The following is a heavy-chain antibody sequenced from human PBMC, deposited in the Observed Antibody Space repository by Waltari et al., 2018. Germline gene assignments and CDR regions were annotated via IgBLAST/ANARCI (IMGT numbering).Heavy chain of an antibody. D-gene: IGHD7-27*01. V-gene: IGHV3-23*01. Sequence: EVQLLESGGGLVQPGGSLRLSCAASGFPFSTYVMTWVRQAPGKGFEWVSSISDGGGIINYADSVKGRFTISRDNSKNTVYLQMKSLRAEDTAVYYCARGSGVDYWGQGTLVTISS. J-gene: IGHJ4*02. CDR2: ISDGGGII. CDR1: GFPFSTYV. CDR3: ARGSGVDY.